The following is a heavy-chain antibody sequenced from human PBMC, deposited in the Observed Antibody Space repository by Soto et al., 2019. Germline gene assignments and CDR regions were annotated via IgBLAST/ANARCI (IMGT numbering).Heavy chain of an antibody. Sequence: SLRLSCAASEFTFTSYAMVWVRQAPGKGLEWVANIKPDGSEKYYVDSVKGRFTISRDNARNSLYLQMNSLRAEDTAVYYCVRDAHRGGDFDYWGQGTLVTVSS. D-gene: IGHD3-10*01. J-gene: IGHJ4*02. CDR1: EFTFTSYA. CDR2: IKPDGSEK. CDR3: VRDAHRGGDFDY. V-gene: IGHV3-7*04.